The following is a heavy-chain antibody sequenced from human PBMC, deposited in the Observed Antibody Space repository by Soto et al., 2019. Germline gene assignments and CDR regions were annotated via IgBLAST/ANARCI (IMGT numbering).Heavy chain of an antibody. CDR3: ATLLDYDILTGFDY. CDR1: GGSISSSSYY. J-gene: IGHJ4*02. V-gene: IGHV4-39*01. D-gene: IGHD3-9*01. Sequence: KASETLSLTCTVSGGSISSSSYYWGWIRQPPGKGLEWIGSIYYSGSTYYNPSLKSRVTISVDTSKNQFSLKLSSVTAADTAVYYCATLLDYDILTGFDYWGQGTLVTVSS. CDR2: IYYSGST.